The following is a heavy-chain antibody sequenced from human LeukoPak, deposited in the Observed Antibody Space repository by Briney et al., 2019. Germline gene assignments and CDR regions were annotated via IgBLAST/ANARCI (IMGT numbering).Heavy chain of an antibody. Sequence: GGSLRLSCAASGFTFSSYVMHWVRQAPDQGLEWVALISSDVTKKYYADSVKGRFTISRDNSKNTLYLQMNSLRAEDTAVYYCASKWFCGGDCYYQIDYWGQGTLVTVSS. D-gene: IGHD2-21*02. CDR2: ISSDVTKK. V-gene: IGHV3-30*03. CDR3: ASKWFCGGDCYYQIDY. J-gene: IGHJ4*02. CDR1: GFTFSSYV.